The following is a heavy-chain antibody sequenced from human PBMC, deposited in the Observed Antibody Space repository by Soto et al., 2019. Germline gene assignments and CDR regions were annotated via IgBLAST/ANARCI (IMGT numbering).Heavy chain of an antibody. CDR3: GGGRAFDF. Sequence: PGGSLRLSCEASGFTIRTYGMSWVRQAPGKGLEWVSGISGDGATTYYLDSVKGRFTVSRDNAKSSLYLQMDSLRANDTAVYYCGGGRAFDFWGQGTLVTVSS. CDR2: ISGDGATT. CDR1: GFTIRTYG. V-gene: IGHV3-23*01. J-gene: IGHJ4*02.